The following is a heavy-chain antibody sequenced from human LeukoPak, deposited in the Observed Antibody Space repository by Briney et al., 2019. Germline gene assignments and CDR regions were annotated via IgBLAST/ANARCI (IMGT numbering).Heavy chain of an antibody. CDR1: GYTFTSYD. Sequence: ASVKVSCKASGYTFTSYDINWVRQATGQGLEWMGWMNPNSGNTGYAQKFQGRVTMTRNTSISTAYMELSSLRSEDTAVYYCARARQWLGRNWFDPRGQGTLVTVSS. CDR3: ARARQWLGRNWFDP. D-gene: IGHD6-19*01. CDR2: MNPNSGNT. V-gene: IGHV1-8*01. J-gene: IGHJ5*02.